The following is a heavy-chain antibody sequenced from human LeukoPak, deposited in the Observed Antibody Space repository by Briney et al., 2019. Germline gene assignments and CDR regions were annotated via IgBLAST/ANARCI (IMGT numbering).Heavy chain of an antibody. D-gene: IGHD3-3*01. CDR2: INWNSDKI. J-gene: IGHJ2*01. Sequence: GGSLRLSCAASGLTFDDYAMHWARQAPGKGLEWVSGINWNSDKIVFADSVKGRFNISRDNAKKSLYLQMNSLRVDDTAFYYCVKVESISIFGVAPRYFDLWGRGTLVTVSS. CDR1: GLTFDDYA. V-gene: IGHV3-9*01. CDR3: VKVESISIFGVAPRYFDL.